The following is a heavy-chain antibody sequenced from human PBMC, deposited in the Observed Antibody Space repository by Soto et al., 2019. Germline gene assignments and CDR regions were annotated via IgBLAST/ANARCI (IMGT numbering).Heavy chain of an antibody. CDR1: GFTFSSYS. D-gene: IGHD3-22*01. CDR3: ARKGGHDTSGYYYAPFDY. V-gene: IGHV3-21*01. Sequence: GGSLRLSCAASGFTFSSYSMNWVRQAPGKGLEWVSSISSSSSYIYYADSVKGRFTISRDNAKNSLYLQMNSLRAEGTAVYYCARKGGHDTSGYYYAPFDYWGQGTLVTVSS. CDR2: ISSSSSYI. J-gene: IGHJ4*02.